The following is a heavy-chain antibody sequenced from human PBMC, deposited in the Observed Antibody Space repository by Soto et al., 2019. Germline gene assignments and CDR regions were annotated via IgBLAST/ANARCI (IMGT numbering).Heavy chain of an antibody. Sequence: KPSETLSLTCTVSGGSISSGDYYWSWIRQPPGKGLEWIGYIYYSGSTYYNPSLKSRVTISVDTSKNQFSLKLSSVTAADTAVYYCARERSTVTTFLDYWGQGTLVTVSS. CDR1: GGSISSGDYY. D-gene: IGHD4-17*01. V-gene: IGHV4-30-4*01. CDR2: IYYSGST. J-gene: IGHJ4*02. CDR3: ARERSTVTTFLDY.